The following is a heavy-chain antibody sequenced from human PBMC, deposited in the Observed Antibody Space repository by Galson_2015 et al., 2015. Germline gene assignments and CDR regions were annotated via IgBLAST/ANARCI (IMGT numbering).Heavy chain of an antibody. CDR1: GFTFSSYR. Sequence: SLRLSCEASGFTFSSYRMNWVRQAPGKGLEWVSSISSSSSYIYYADSVKGRFTISRDNAKNSLYLQMNSLRAEDTAVYYCARDWAPDWYFELWGRGTLVTVSS. CDR2: ISSSSSYI. D-gene: IGHD3-16*01. V-gene: IGHV3-21*01. J-gene: IGHJ2*01. CDR3: ARDWAPDWYFEL.